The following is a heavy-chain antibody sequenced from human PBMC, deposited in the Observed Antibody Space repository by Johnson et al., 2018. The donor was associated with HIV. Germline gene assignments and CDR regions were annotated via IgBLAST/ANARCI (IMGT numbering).Heavy chain of an antibody. CDR1: GFTFSSYG. CDR3: AKDLSSSDRFDAFDI. V-gene: IGHV3-33*06. J-gene: IGHJ3*02. CDR2: IWYDGSNN. Sequence: VQLLESGGGVVQPGRSLRLSCAASGFTFSSYGMHLVRQAPGKGLEWVAVIWYDGSNNYYADSVKGRFTISRDNSKKTLYLQMNSRRAEDTAVYYCAKDLSSSDRFDAFDIWGQGTMVTVSS. D-gene: IGHD6-6*01.